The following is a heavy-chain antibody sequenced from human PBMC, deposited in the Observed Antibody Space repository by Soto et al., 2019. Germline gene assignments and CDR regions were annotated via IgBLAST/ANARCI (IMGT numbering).Heavy chain of an antibody. CDR3: ASLAVLYSITRTWYYFDY. Sequence: SETLSLTCTVSGGSISSSSYYWGWIRQPPGNGLEWIGSIYYSGSTYYNPSLKSRVTISVDTSKNQFSLKLSSVTAADTAVYYCASLAVLYSITRTWYYFDYWGQGTLVTVSS. CDR2: IYYSGST. J-gene: IGHJ4*02. V-gene: IGHV4-39*01. D-gene: IGHD1-20*01. CDR1: GGSISSSSYY.